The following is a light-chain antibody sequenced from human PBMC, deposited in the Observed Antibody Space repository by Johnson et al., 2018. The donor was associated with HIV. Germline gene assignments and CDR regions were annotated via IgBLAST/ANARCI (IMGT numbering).Light chain of an antibody. J-gene: IGLJ1*01. Sequence: QSVLTQPPSVSAAPGQKVTISCSGSSSNIGNNYVSWYQQLPGTAPKLLIYDNNKRPSGIPDRFSGSKSGTSATLGITGLQTGDEADYYCGTWDNSLSAGLFGTGTKVPVL. CDR1: SSNIGNNY. V-gene: IGLV1-51*01. CDR2: DNN. CDR3: GTWDNSLSAGL.